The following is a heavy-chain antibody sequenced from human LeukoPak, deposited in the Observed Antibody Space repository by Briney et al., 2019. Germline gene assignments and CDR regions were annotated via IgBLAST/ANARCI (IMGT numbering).Heavy chain of an antibody. CDR2: INNTSSYI. V-gene: IGHV3-21*06. Sequence: GGSLRLSCAASGFTFSSYSMNWVRQAPGKGLEWVSSINNTSSYIYYADSVKGRFTISRDNAKNSLYLQMNSLRTEDTAVYYCARDPHYYGSGTPVYFDYWGQGTLVTVSS. CDR1: GFTFSSYS. D-gene: IGHD3-10*01. J-gene: IGHJ4*02. CDR3: ARDPHYYGSGTPVYFDY.